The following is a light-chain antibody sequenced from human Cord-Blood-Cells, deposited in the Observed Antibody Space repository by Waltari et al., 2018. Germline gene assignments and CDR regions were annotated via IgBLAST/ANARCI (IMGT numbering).Light chain of an antibody. J-gene: IGLJ2*01. CDR1: SSDVGGYNY. Sequence: QSALTQPASVSGSPGQSITISCTGTSSDVGGYNYVSWYQQHPGKAPKLMIYDVRKRPSGVSNRFSGSKSGNTASLTISGLQAEGEADYYSSSYTSSSTLVFGGGTKLTVL. V-gene: IGLV2-14*01. CDR3: SSYTSSSTLV. CDR2: DVR.